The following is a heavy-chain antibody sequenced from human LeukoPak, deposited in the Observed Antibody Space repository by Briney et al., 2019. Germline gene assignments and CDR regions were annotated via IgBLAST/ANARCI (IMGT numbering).Heavy chain of an antibody. Sequence: SETLSLTCTVSGGSISSYYWSWIRQPPGKGLEWIGYIYYSGSTNYNPSLKSRVTISVDTSKNQFSLKLSPVTAADTAVYYCARDYGDYYGFDYWGQGTLVTVSS. CDR3: ARDYGDYYGFDY. D-gene: IGHD2-21*01. V-gene: IGHV4-59*01. CDR2: IYYSGST. J-gene: IGHJ4*02. CDR1: GGSISSYY.